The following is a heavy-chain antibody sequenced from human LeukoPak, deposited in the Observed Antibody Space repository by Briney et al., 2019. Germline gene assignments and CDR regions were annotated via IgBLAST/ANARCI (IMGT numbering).Heavy chain of an antibody. J-gene: IGHJ3*02. Sequence: SETLSLTCAVYDESFSGYYCSWLRQPPRKGLEWLGEIDHSGSTNYNPSLQSRVTISVDTSKNQFSLKVSSVSAADTAVYYWARGNRPYGEHEAFDIWGHGTTVTVSP. D-gene: IGHD3-10*01. V-gene: IGHV4-34*01. CDR2: IDHSGST. CDR3: ARGNRPYGEHEAFDI. CDR1: DESFSGYY.